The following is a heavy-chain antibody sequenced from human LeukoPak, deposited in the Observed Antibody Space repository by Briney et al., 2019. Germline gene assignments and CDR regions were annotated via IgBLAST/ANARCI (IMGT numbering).Heavy chain of an antibody. CDR3: AKSIGVVNNFDY. CDR1: GLTFISYA. Sequence: GGSLRLSCAASGLTFISYAMNWVRQAPGKGLEWVSGISGSGGGTYYADSVEGRFTISRDNSNKTLYLQMNSLRAEDTAVYYCAKSIGVVNNFDYWGQGTLVTVSS. V-gene: IGHV3-23*01. D-gene: IGHD3-16*01. J-gene: IGHJ4*02. CDR2: ISGSGGGT.